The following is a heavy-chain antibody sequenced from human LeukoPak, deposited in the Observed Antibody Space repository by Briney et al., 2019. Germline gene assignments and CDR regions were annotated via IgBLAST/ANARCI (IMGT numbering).Heavy chain of an antibody. J-gene: IGHJ4*02. V-gene: IGHV3-23*01. CDR1: GFTFGSYA. Sequence: GGSLRLSCAASGFTFGSYAMSWVRQAPGKGLEWLSAISGNGGATYYADSVKGRFTISRDNSKNTLFLQMSSLRDEDAAVYYCAKDYSYDSSGYYAYTYYFDYWGQGTLVTVSS. CDR2: ISGNGGAT. D-gene: IGHD3-22*01. CDR3: AKDYSYDSSGYYAYTYYFDY.